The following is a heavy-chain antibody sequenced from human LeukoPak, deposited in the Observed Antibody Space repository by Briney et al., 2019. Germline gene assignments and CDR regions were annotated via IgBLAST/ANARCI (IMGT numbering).Heavy chain of an antibody. CDR1: GYSFTSYW. J-gene: IGHJ4*02. CDR2: IYPRDSDT. V-gene: IGHV5-51*01. Sequence: GESLKISCQGSGYSFTSYWIGWVRQMPGKGLEWMGIIYPRDSDTRYSPSFQGQVTISADKSISTAYLQWSSLRASDTAMYHCARGDINYFDFWGQGALVTVSS. D-gene: IGHD3-9*01. CDR3: ARGDINYFDF.